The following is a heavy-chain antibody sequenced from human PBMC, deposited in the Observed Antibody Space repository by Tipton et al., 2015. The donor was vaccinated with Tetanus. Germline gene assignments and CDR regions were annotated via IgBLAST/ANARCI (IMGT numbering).Heavy chain of an antibody. CDR3: ATLNVGGQRAVRGNWFDP. Sequence: TLSLTCTVSGGSISSGSYYWSWIRQHPGRGLEWIGYISYSGSSHYSPSLKSRVTMSADTSKNQFSLKLRSVTAADTAIYYSATLNVGGQRAVRGNWFDPGGLGTLVTVPS. D-gene: IGHD1-1*01. CDR2: ISYSGSS. J-gene: IGHJ5*02. CDR1: GGSISSGSYY. V-gene: IGHV4-31*03.